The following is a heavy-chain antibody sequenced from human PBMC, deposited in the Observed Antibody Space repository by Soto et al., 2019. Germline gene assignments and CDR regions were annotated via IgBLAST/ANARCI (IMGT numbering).Heavy chain of an antibody. CDR2: IYWDDDK. J-gene: IGHJ6*02. CDR1: GFSLSTSGVS. V-gene: IGHV2-5*02. CDR3: AHSRCGGDCLQSYPSHYYYGMDV. Sequence: QITLKESGPTLVKPTQTLTLTCTFSGFSLSTSGVSVGWIRQPPGKALELLALIYWDDDKRYSPSLKSRLTITKDSSKNQVVLRMTNMDPVDTATYYCAHSRCGGDCLQSYPSHYYYGMDVWGQGTTVTVSS. D-gene: IGHD2-21*02.